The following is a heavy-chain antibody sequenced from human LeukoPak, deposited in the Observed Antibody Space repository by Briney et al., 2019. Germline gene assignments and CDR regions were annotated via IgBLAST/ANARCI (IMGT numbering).Heavy chain of an antibody. Sequence: SQTLSLTCTVSGGSISSGSYYWSWIRQPAGKGLERIGRIYTSGSTNYNPSLNSRVTISEDTSKNQFSLKLSSVTAADTAVYYCARVSGSYRWYFDYWGQGTLVTVSS. J-gene: IGHJ4*02. D-gene: IGHD1-26*01. CDR3: ARVSGSYRWYFDY. V-gene: IGHV4-61*02. CDR2: IYTSGST. CDR1: GGSISSGSYY.